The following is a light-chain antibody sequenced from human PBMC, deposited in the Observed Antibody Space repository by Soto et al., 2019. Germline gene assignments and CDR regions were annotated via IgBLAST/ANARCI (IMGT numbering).Light chain of an antibody. CDR1: NIGSKS. J-gene: IGLJ2*01. CDR3: QVWDSSSEVV. CDR2: YDS. Sequence: SYELTQPPSVSVAPGKTARITCGGNNIGSKSVHWYQQKPGQAPVLVIYYDSDRPSGIPERFSGSNSGNTATLTISRVEAGDEAGYYCQVWDSSSEVVFGGGTKLTVL. V-gene: IGLV3-21*04.